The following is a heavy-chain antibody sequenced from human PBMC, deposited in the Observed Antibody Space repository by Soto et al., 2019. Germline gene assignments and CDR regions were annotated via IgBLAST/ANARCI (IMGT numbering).Heavy chain of an antibody. CDR3: ARGRKYYDFWSGYSHPRYYFNY. D-gene: IGHD3-3*01. V-gene: IGHV4-34*01. Sequence: SETLSLTCAVYGGSFSGYCWSWTRQPPGKGLEWIGEINHSGRTNYTPSLKSRVTISVDTSKSQFSLKLSSVTAADTAVYYCARGRKYYDFWSGYSHPRYYFNYWGQGTLVTVSS. CDR2: INHSGRT. CDR1: GGSFSGYC. J-gene: IGHJ4*02.